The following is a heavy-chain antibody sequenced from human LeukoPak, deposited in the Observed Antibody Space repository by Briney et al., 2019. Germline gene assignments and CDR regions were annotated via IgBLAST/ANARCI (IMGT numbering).Heavy chain of an antibody. CDR2: IYPGDSDT. CDR3: ARRSGSYYDSSGYYAY. J-gene: IGHJ4*02. V-gene: IGHV5-51*01. Sequence: GESLKISCKGSGYSFTSYWIGWVRQTPGKGLEWMGIIYPGDSDTRYRPSFQGQVTISADKSISTAYLQWSSLKASDTAMYYCARRSGSYYDSSGYYAYWGQGTLVTVSS. CDR1: GYSFTSYW. D-gene: IGHD3-22*01.